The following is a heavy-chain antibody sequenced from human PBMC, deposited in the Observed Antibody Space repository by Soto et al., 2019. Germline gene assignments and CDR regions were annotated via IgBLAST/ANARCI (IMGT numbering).Heavy chain of an antibody. D-gene: IGHD2-15*01. J-gene: IGHJ4*02. Sequence: LTCAVYGGSFSGYYWSWIRQPPGKGLEWIGEINHSGSTNYNPSLKSRVTISVDTSKNQFSLKLSSVTAADTAVYYCARLGPGYCSGGSCYSSDYWGQGTLVTVSS. V-gene: IGHV4-34*01. CDR1: GGSFSGYY. CDR2: INHSGST. CDR3: ARLGPGYCSGGSCYSSDY.